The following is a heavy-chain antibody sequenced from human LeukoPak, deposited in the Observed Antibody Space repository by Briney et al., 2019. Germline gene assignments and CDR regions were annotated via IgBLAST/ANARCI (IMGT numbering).Heavy chain of an antibody. CDR2: INHSGST. D-gene: IGHD5-18*01. CDR3: ARLRGYSYGTRGYYFDY. CDR1: GGSFSGYY. J-gene: IGHJ4*02. Sequence: SETLSLTCAVYGGSFSGYYWSWIRQPLGKGLEWIGEINHSGSTNYNPSLKSRVTISVDTSKNQFSLKLSSVTAADTAVYYCARLRGYSYGTRGYYFDYWGQGTLVTVSS. V-gene: IGHV4-34*01.